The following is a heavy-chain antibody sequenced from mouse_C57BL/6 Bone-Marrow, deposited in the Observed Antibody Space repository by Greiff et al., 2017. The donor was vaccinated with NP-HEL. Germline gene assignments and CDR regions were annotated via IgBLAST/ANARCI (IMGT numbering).Heavy chain of an antibody. Sequence: VQLQQPGAELVKPGASVKMSCKASGYTFTSYWITWVKQRPGQGLEWIGDIYPGSGSTNYNEKFKSKATLTVDTSSSTAYMQLSSLTSEDSAVYYCAREESNYLYYFDYWGHGTTLTVSS. CDR1: GYTFTSYW. CDR3: AREESNYLYYFDY. V-gene: IGHV1-55*01. D-gene: IGHD2-5*01. CDR2: IYPGSGST. J-gene: IGHJ2*01.